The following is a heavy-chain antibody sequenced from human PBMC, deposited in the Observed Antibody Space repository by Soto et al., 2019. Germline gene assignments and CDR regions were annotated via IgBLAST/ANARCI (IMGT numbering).Heavy chain of an antibody. CDR2: IYSGGNT. CDR1: WCTVSRNY. V-gene: IGHV3-53*01. D-gene: IGHD6-19*01. CDR3: ARDHNYRSFDS. J-gene: IGHJ4*02. Sequence: LRLPSAASWCTVSRNYRSWVRQAPGKGLEWVSVIYSGGNTYYIDSVKGRFTISRDNSKNTLYLQMNSLRAEDTAVYYGARDHNYRSFDSWGQVTLVTVS.